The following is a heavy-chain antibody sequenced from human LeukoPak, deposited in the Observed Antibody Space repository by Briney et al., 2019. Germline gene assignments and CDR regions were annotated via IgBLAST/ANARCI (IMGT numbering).Heavy chain of an antibody. D-gene: IGHD1-1*01. CDR3: ATNRGTYGMDA. Sequence: GASVKASCNLFEPILTPIAAHSGPRAPGKGLEWMGGFDPEDGETIYAQKFQGRVTMTEDTSTDTAYMELSSLRSEDTAMYYCATNRGTYGMDAWGQGTTVTVSS. CDR2: FDPEDGET. J-gene: IGHJ6*02. V-gene: IGHV1-24*01. CDR1: EPILTPIA.